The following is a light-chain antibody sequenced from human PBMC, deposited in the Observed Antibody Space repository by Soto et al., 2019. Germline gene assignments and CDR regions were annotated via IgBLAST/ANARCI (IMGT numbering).Light chain of an antibody. CDR2: DVS. J-gene: IGLJ3*02. CDR3: SSYTSSSTYWV. Sequence: QSALTQPASVSGSPGQSITISCTGTSSDVGGYNYVSWYQQHPGKAPKLMILDVSSRPSGVSNRFSGSKSGNTASLTISGFQAEDEAHYFCSSYTSSSTYWVFGGGPKLTVL. V-gene: IGLV2-14*01. CDR1: SSDVGGYNY.